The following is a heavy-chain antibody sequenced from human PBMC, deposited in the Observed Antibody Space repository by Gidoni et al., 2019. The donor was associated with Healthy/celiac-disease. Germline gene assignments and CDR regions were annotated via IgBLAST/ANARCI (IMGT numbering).Heavy chain of an antibody. D-gene: IGHD2-2*01. J-gene: IGHJ6*02. Sequence: EVQLLESGGGLVQPGGALRLSCAASGFPFRSYAMSWVRQAPGKGREWVSAISGSGGSTYYADSVKGRFTISRDNPKNTLYLQMNSLRAEDTAVYYCAKDRAVVPAAVSGMDVWGQGTTVTVSS. CDR2: ISGSGGST. CDR1: GFPFRSYA. CDR3: AKDRAVVPAAVSGMDV. V-gene: IGHV3-23*01.